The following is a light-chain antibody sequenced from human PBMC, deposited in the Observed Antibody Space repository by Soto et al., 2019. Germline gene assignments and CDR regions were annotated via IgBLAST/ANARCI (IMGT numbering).Light chain of an antibody. Sequence: EIVMTQSPATLSVSPGERATLSCRASQSVNRYLAWYQQKPGLAPRLLIYDASSRATGIPARFSGSGSGTDFTLTISSLEPEDFAVYYCQHRSIWPVSFGQGTRLEIK. CDR1: QSVNRY. CDR3: QHRSIWPVS. J-gene: IGKJ5*01. CDR2: DAS. V-gene: IGKV3-11*01.